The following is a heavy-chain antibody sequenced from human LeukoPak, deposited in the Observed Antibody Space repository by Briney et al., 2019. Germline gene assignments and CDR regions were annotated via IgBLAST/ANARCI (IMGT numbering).Heavy chain of an antibody. V-gene: IGHV4-59*01. Sequence: SETLSLTCTVSGGSISSYYWSWIRQPPGKGLEWIGYIYYSGSTNYNPSLKSRVTISVDTSKNQFSLKLSSVTAADTAVYYCARESPFNYYDSSGYPSRAFDIWGQGTMVTVSS. CDR3: ARESPFNYYDSSGYPSRAFDI. CDR1: GGSISSYY. D-gene: IGHD3-22*01. CDR2: IYYSGST. J-gene: IGHJ3*02.